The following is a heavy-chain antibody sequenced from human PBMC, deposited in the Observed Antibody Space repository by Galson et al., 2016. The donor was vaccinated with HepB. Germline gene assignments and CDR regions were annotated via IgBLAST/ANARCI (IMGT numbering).Heavy chain of an antibody. CDR1: GFAFGTYA. Sequence: SVRLSCAASGFAFGTYAMSWVRQAPGKGLEWVAGIGPDGTRAHYADSVKGRFTISRDNAKNLLYLQMNSLRDEDTAVYYCARDRRHNYAFFDSWGQGTPITVSS. J-gene: IGHJ4*02. CDR3: ARDRRHNYAFFDS. D-gene: IGHD3-16*01. CDR2: IGPDGTRA. V-gene: IGHV3-23*01.